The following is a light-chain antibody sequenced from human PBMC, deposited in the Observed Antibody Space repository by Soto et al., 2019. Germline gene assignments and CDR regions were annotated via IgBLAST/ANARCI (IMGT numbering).Light chain of an antibody. CDR2: GAS. CDR1: QGINNY. Sequence: DIQMTQSPSAMSASVGDRVTITCRASQGINNYLTWFQQKPGKVPKRLIYGASKLLGGVPSRFRGNGSGTEFTLTIISLQPEDSATYYCLQHNNYPWTFGHGTKVEI. CDR3: LQHNNYPWT. J-gene: IGKJ1*01. V-gene: IGKV1-17*03.